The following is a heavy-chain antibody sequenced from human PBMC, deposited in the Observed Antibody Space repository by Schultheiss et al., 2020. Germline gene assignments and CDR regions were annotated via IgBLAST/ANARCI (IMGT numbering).Heavy chain of an antibody. CDR1: GFTFSNAW. CDR2: IYGGGST. D-gene: IGHD2-15*01. J-gene: IGHJ4*02. V-gene: IGHV3-53*01. Sequence: GESLKIACAASGFTFSNAWMSWVRQAPGKGLEWVSVIYGGGSTYYADSVKGRFTISRDNSKNTLYLQLNSLGAEDTAVYYCAKAMGDVGAAASANFDNWAQGSLV. CDR3: AKAMGDVGAAASANFDN.